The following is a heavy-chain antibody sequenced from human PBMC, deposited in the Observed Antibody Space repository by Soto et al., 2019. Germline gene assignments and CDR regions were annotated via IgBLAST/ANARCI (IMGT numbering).Heavy chain of an antibody. CDR2: IYYSGST. CDR1: GGSFSGYD. CDR3: ARLHLSSRYFYMDV. J-gene: IGHJ6*03. Sequence: TSETLSLTCAVYGGSFSGYDWGWIRQPPGKGPAWIGSIYYSGSTYYNPSLKSRVTITVDTTKNQFSLKLISVTAADPAVYYCARLHLSSRYFYMDVWGKGTTVTVSS. D-gene: IGHD6-13*01. V-gene: IGHV4-39*01.